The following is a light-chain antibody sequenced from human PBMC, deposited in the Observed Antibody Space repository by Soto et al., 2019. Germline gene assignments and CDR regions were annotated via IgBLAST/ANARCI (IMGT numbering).Light chain of an antibody. CDR3: QHRSNWPLT. V-gene: IGKV3-11*01. Sequence: EIVLTQSPATLSLSPGERATLSCRASQSISSYLAWYQQKPGQAPRLLIYDASNRATGIPARFSGSGSGTDFTLTISSLEPEDFAVYYCQHRSNWPLTFGPGTKVDIK. J-gene: IGKJ3*01. CDR2: DAS. CDR1: QSISSY.